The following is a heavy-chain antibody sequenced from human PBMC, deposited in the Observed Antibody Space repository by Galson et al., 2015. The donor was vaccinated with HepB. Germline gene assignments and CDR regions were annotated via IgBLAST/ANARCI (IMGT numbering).Heavy chain of an antibody. D-gene: IGHD4-17*01. CDR1: GFIFNSYA. CDR2: ISGGGANV. CDR3: AREEYSDQILTAFDS. V-gene: IGHV3-23*01. J-gene: IGHJ5*01. Sequence: SLRLSCAASGFIFNSYAMDWVRQAPGKGLEWVSGISGGGANVYYADSVRGRFSISRDNSKNTLFLQMSSLRAEDTAVYYCAREEYSDQILTAFDSWGPGTLVSVSS.